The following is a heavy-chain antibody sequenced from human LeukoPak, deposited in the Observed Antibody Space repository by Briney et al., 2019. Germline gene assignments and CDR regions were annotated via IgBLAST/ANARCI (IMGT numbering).Heavy chain of an antibody. Sequence: PGGSLRLSCAASEFTFSSCVMSWVRRAPGKGLEWVSTISGSGSSAYYADSVKGRFTISRDNSKSTLFLQMNSLRAEDTAIYYCAKHQGSLGEPRGYGMDVGGQGTTVTVSS. CDR2: ISGSGSSA. J-gene: IGHJ6*02. D-gene: IGHD3-16*01. V-gene: IGHV3-23*01. CDR3: AKHQGSLGEPRGYGMDV. CDR1: EFTFSSCV.